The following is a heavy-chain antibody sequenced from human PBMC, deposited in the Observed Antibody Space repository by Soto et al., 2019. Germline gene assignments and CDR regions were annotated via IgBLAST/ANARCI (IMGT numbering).Heavy chain of an antibody. D-gene: IGHD3-9*01. CDR3: AGGLRGYDILTGSHDY. V-gene: IGHV3-21*01. Sequence: GGSLILSCAASGFTFSSYSMNWVRQAPGKGLEWVSSISSSSSYIYYADSVKGRFTISRDNAKNALYLQMNSPRAEGTAVYYCAGGLRGYDILTGSHDYWGQGTLVTVSS. CDR1: GFTFSSYS. J-gene: IGHJ4*02. CDR2: ISSSSSYI.